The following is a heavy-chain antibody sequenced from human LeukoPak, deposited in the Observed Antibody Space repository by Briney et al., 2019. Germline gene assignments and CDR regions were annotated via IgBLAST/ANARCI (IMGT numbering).Heavy chain of an antibody. D-gene: IGHD4-23*01. V-gene: IGHV3-30*18. J-gene: IGHJ4*02. Sequence: PGGSLRLSCAASGFTFSSYGMHWVRQAPGKGLEWVAVISYDGSNKYYADSVKGRFTISRDNSKNTLYLQMNSLRAEDTAVYYCAKDLTPFVRGLDYWGQGTLVTVSS. CDR2: ISYDGSNK. CDR1: GFTFSSYG. CDR3: AKDLTPFVRGLDY.